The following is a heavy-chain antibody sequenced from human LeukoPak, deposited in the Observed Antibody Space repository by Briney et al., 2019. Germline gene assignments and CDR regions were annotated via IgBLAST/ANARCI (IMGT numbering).Heavy chain of an antibody. CDR3: ARDLHSYGY. D-gene: IGHD5-18*01. CDR2: IISSSSTI. Sequence: AGGSLRLSCAASGFTFSSYSMNWVRQAPGKGLELVSYIISSSSTIYYADSVKGRFTISRDNAKNSLYLQMNSLRAEDTAVYYCARDLHSYGYWGQGTLVTVSS. V-gene: IGHV3-48*01. CDR1: GFTFSSYS. J-gene: IGHJ4*02.